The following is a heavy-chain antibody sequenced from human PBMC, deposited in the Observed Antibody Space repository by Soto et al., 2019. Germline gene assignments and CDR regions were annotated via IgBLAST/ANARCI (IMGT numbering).Heavy chain of an antibody. CDR1: GFTFSSYG. J-gene: IGHJ6*04. D-gene: IGHD3-9*01. CDR2: IWYDGSNK. V-gene: IGHV3-33*01. CDR3: ARGRIPPRYDILTGYLPAV. Sequence: GGSLRLSCAASGFTFSSYGMHWVRQAPGKGLEWVAVIWYDGSNKYYADSVKGRFTISRDNSKNTLYLQMNSLRAEDTAVYYCARGRIPPRYDILTGYLPAVWSKGSTVTVSS.